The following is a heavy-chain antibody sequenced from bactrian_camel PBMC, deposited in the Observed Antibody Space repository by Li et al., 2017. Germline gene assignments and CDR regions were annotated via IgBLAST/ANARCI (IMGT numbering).Heavy chain of an antibody. Sequence: HVQLVESGGGSVQAGGSLRLSCVASEYRGCTGWFRQAPGKEREAVASISTDGGSTDYAGSVGGRFTISRDNAKNTLYLQMDSLKPEDTAMYYCAAGSLRFCALARHLYNYLGQGTQVTVS. J-gene: IGHJ4*01. CDR1: EYRGC. CDR2: ISTDGGST. D-gene: IGHD1*01. CDR3: AAGSLRFCALARHLYNY. V-gene: IGHV3S54*01.